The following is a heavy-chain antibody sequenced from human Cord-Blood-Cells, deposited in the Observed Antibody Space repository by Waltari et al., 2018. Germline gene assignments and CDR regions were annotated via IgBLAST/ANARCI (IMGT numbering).Heavy chain of an antibody. CDR1: GGSFSGYY. CDR2: INHSGST. J-gene: IGHJ3*02. Sequence: QVQLQQCGEGLLKPSETLPLTCAVTGGSFSGYYWSWNRQPPGKGLEVIGEINHSGSTNYNPSLKSRVTISVDTSKNQFSLKLSSVTAADTAVYYCARGDMTGWDDAFDIWGQGTMVTVSS. D-gene: IGHD1-26*01. V-gene: IGHV4-34*01. CDR3: ARGDMTGWDDAFDI.